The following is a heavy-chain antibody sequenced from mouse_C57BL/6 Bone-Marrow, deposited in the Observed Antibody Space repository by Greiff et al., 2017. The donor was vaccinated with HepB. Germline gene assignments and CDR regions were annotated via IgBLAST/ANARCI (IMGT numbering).Heavy chain of an antibody. Sequence: VQLQQPGAELVKPGASVKVSCKASGYTFTSYWMHWVKQRPGQGLEWIGRIHPSDSDTNYNQKFKGKATLTVDKSSSTAYMQSSRLTSEDSAVYYCEIQQGIFYGNYRDYWGQGTTLTVSS. J-gene: IGHJ2*01. V-gene: IGHV1-74*01. D-gene: IGHD2-1*01. CDR3: EIQQGIFYGNYRDY. CDR1: GYTFTSYW. CDR2: IHPSDSDT.